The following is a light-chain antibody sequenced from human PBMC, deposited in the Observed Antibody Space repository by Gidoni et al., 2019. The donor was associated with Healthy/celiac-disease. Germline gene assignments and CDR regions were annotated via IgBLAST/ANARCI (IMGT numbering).Light chain of an antibody. CDR2: GNS. J-gene: IGLJ3*02. CDR1: SSNIGAGYD. V-gene: IGLV1-40*01. CDR3: QSYDSSLSGWV. Sequence: QSVLTQPPSVSGPPGPRVTISCTGSSSNIGAGYDVHWYQQLPGTAPKLLSYGNSNRPSGVPDRFSGSKSGTSASLAITGLQAEDEADYYCQSYDSSLSGWVFGGGTKLTVL.